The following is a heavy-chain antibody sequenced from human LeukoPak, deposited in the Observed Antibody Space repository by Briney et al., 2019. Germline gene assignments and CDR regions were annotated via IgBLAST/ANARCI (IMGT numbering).Heavy chain of an antibody. Sequence: PGGSLRLSCAASGFTFSSYSMNWVRQAPGKGLEWVSYISSSSSTIYYADSVQGRFTISRDNAKNSLYLQMNSLRDEDTAVYYCARGTAYSSGWYNWFDPWGQGTLVIVSS. CDR3: ARGTAYSSGWYNWFDP. CDR2: ISSSSSTI. V-gene: IGHV3-48*02. CDR1: GFTFSSYS. J-gene: IGHJ5*02. D-gene: IGHD6-19*01.